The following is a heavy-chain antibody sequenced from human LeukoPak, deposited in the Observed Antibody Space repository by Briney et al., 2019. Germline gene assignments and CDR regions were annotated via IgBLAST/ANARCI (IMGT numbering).Heavy chain of an antibody. CDR1: GFTFSSYA. V-gene: IGHV3-21*01. CDR2: ISSSSSYI. J-gene: IGHJ4*02. D-gene: IGHD2-2*01. CDR3: ARVVPAAGGDY. Sequence: GSLRLSCAASGFTFSSYAMHWVRQAPGKGLEWVSSISSSSSYIYYADSVKGRFTISRDNAKNSLYLQMNSLRAEDTAVYYCARVVPAAGGDYWGQGTLVTVSS.